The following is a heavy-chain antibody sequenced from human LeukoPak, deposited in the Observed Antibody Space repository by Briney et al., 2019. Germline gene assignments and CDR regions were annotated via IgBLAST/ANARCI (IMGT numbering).Heavy chain of an antibody. CDR1: GFIFSDYY. CDR3: AREASVWGLFTESADFDY. V-gene: IGHV3-11*01. J-gene: IGHJ4*02. CDR2: ISSSGSTI. Sequence: PGGSLRLSCAASGFIFSDYYMSWIRQAPGKGLEWVSYISSSGSTIYYADSVKGRFTICRDNAKNSLYLQMNSLRAEDTAVYYCAREASVWGLFTESADFDYWGQGTLDTVSS. D-gene: IGHD2-21*01.